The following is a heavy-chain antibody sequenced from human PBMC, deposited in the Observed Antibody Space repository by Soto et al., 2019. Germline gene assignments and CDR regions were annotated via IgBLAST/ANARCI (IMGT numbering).Heavy chain of an antibody. J-gene: IGHJ4*02. CDR3: ARDIDG. CDR2: ISSSSSTI. D-gene: IGHD2-15*01. CDR1: GFTFSSYS. Sequence: EVQVVESGGGLVQPGGSLRLSRAASGFTFSSYSMNWVRQAPGKGLEWVSYISSSSSTIFYADSVKGRFTISRDNAKNSLYLQMNSLRAEDTAVYYCARDIDGGGQGTLVTVSS. V-gene: IGHV3-48*01.